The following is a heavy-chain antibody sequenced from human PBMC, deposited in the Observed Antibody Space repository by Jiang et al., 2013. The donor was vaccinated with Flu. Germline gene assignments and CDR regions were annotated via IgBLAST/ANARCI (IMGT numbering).Heavy chain of an antibody. CDR1: GGTFSSYT. Sequence: SGAEVKVSCKASGGTFSSYTISWVRQAPGQGLEWMGRIIPILGITNYAQKFQGRVTITADKSTSTAYMELSSLRSEDTAVYYCAGDESRKGLAKVDYWGQGTLVTVSS. CDR3: AGDESRKGLAKVDY. J-gene: IGHJ4*02. D-gene: IGHD2-21*01. CDR2: IIPILGIT. V-gene: IGHV1-69*02.